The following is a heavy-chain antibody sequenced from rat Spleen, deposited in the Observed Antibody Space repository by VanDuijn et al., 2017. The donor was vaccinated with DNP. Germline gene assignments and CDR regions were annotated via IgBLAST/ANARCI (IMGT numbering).Heavy chain of an antibody. CDR3: ATWTLGYIYVGAMDA. Sequence: EVQLVESGGGLVQPGRSLKLSCAASGFTFSNYGMHWIRQAPTKGLEWVASISPSGGSTYYRDSVKGRFTISRDNAKSTLYLQMDSLRSEDTATYYCATWTLGYIYVGAMDAWGQGTSVTVSS. J-gene: IGHJ4*01. CDR1: GFTFSNYG. D-gene: IGHD1-2*01. V-gene: IGHV5-19*01. CDR2: ISPSGGST.